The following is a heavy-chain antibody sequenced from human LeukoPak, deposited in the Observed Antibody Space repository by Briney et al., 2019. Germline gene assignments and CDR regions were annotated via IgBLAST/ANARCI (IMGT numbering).Heavy chain of an antibody. CDR2: IYYSGST. V-gene: IGHV4-39*01. Sequence: SETLSLTCTVSGGSISSSSYYWGWIRQPPGKGLEWIGSIYYSGSTYYNPSLKSRVTISVDTSKNQFSLKLSSVTAADTAVYYCARQFRIAAAPTPNDAFDIWGQGTMVTVSS. CDR3: ARQFRIAAAPTPNDAFDI. D-gene: IGHD6-13*01. J-gene: IGHJ3*02. CDR1: GGSISSSSYY.